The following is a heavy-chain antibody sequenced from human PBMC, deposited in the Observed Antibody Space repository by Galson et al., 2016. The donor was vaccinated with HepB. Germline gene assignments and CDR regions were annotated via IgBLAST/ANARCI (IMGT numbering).Heavy chain of an antibody. CDR3: ARVFWPPHRDRYYYGMDV. D-gene: IGHD3-3*01. CDR2: IHPGDSDT. V-gene: IGHV5-51*01. J-gene: IGHJ6*02. Sequence: QSGAEVKQPGESLKISCTTSGYNFNIYWIAWVRQMPGTGPEWMGIIHPGDSDTRYSPSLQGQATISADKSISTAYLQWSSLKASDTAMLYCARVFWPPHRDRYYYGMDVWGQGTTVTVSS. CDR1: GYNFNIYW.